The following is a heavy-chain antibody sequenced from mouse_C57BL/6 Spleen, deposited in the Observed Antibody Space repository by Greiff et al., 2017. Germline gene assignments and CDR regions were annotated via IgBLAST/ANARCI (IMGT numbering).Heavy chain of an antibody. V-gene: IGHV1-76*01. CDR1: GYTFTDYY. CDR3: ARTYFGSSYGFAY. Sequence: QVQLKESGAALVRPGASVKLSCKASGYTFTDYYINWVKQRPGQGLEWIARLYPGSGNTYYNEKFKGKATLTADNPSSTAYMQLSSLTSGDFAVYVCARTYFGSSYGFAYWGQGTLVTVAA. J-gene: IGHJ3*01. CDR2: LYPGSGNT. D-gene: IGHD1-1*01.